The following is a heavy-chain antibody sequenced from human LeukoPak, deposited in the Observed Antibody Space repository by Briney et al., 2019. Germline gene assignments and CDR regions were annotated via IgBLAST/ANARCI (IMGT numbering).Heavy chain of an antibody. CDR2: ISAYNGNT. CDR1: GYTFTGYY. D-gene: IGHD3-10*01. Sequence: GASVKVSCKASGYTFTGYYMHWVRQAPGQGLEWMGWISAYNGNTNYAQKLQGRVTMTTDTSTSTAYMELRSLRSDDTAVYYCARVDAYGSGSRYYMDVWGKGTTVTISS. CDR3: ARVDAYGSGSRYYMDV. J-gene: IGHJ6*03. V-gene: IGHV1-18*04.